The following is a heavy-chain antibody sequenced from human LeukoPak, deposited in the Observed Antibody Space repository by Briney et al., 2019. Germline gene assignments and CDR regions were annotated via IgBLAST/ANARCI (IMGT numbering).Heavy chain of an antibody. D-gene: IGHD6-13*01. CDR1: GVTFSSDW. CDR2: IKQDGSEK. J-gene: IGHJ4*02. V-gene: IGHV3-7*01. Sequence: PGGSLRLSCAASGVTFSSDWMSWVRQAPGEGLEWVAHIKQDGSEKYYVDSVKGRFTISRDNAKNSLCLQMNSLRAEDTAVYYCAREAAAGTGSDHWGEGTLVTVSS. CDR3: AREAAAGTGSDH.